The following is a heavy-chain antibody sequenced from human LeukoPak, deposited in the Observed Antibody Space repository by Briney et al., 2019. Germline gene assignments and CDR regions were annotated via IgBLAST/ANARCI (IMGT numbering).Heavy chain of an antibody. D-gene: IGHD3-3*01. CDR1: GFTFDDYA. CDR2: ISWNSGRI. Sequence: GGSLRLSCAASGFTFDDYAMHWVRQAPGKGLEWVSGISWNSGRIGYADSVKGRFTISRDNAKNSLYLQMNSLRAEDMALYYCAKDLSPDFSSGSNFDYWGQGTLVTVSS. CDR3: AKDLSPDFSSGSNFDY. J-gene: IGHJ4*02. V-gene: IGHV3-9*03.